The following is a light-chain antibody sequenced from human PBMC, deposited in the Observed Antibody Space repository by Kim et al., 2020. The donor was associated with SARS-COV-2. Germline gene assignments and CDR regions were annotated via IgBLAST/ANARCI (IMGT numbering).Light chain of an antibody. Sequence: EIVMTQSPATLSVSPRESATLSCRASQSVGSNLAWYQQRPGQAPRLLISGASTRATGVPARFSGSGSGTEFTLTISSPQSEDFAVYYCQQYNRWPPYIFGQGTKLEI. V-gene: IGKV3-15*01. CDR1: QSVGSN. CDR3: QQYNRWPPYI. J-gene: IGKJ2*01. CDR2: GAS.